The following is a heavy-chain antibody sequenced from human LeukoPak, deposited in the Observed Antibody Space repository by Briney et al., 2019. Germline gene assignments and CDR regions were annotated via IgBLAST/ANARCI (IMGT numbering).Heavy chain of an antibody. CDR2: INPNSGGT. CDR3: ARLFDSGDSSGYVDY. CDR1: GYTFTGYY. J-gene: IGHJ4*02. V-gene: IGHV1-2*02. Sequence: GASVKVSCKASGYTFTGYYMHWVRQASGQGLEWMGWINPNSGGTNYAQKFQGRVTMTRDTSISTAYMELSRLRSDDTAVYYCARLFDSGDSSGYVDYWGQGTLVTVSS. D-gene: IGHD3-22*01.